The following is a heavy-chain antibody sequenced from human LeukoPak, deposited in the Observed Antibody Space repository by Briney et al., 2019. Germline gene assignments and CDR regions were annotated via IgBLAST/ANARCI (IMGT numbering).Heavy chain of an antibody. CDR3: ARDSGYDFPLY. J-gene: IGHJ4*02. V-gene: IGHV4-34*01. CDR2: INHSGST. D-gene: IGHD5-12*01. Sequence: SETLSLTCAVYGGSFSGYYWSWIRQPPGKGLEWIGEINHSGSTNYNPSLKSRVTISVDTSKNQFSLKLSSVTAADTAVYYCARDSGYDFPLYWGQGTLVTVSS. CDR1: GGSFSGYY.